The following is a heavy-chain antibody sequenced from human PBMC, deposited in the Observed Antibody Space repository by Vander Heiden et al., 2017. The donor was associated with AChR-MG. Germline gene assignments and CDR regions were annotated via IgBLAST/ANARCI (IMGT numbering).Heavy chain of an antibody. J-gene: IGHJ4*01. D-gene: IGHD1-26*01. CDR1: GGSISSSSYY. Sequence: QLQLQESGPGLVKPSETLSLTCTVSGGSISSSSYYWGWIRQPPGKGLEWIGSIYYSGSTYYNPSLKSRVTISVDTSKNQFSLKLSSVTAADTAVYYCSRVGADDLIDYWGHGTLVTVSS. V-gene: IGHV4-39*01. CDR2: IYYSGST. CDR3: SRVGADDLIDY.